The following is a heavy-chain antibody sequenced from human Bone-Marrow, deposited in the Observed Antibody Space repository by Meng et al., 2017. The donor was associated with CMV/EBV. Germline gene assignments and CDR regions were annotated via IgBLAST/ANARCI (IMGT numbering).Heavy chain of an antibody. D-gene: IGHD1-14*01. V-gene: IGHV3-66*01. CDR3: TGDSVLNPNLDY. CDR2: IYRGDNT. J-gene: IGHJ4*02. CDR1: EFTVNSKY. Sequence: VELVGSGGGLGRPGDSLRLSCAASEFTVNSKYMSWVRQAPGKGLEWICIIYRGDNTYYTDSVKGRFTVSRDNSKNIMYLQMSWLRVDDTAVYYCTGDSVLNPNLDYWGQGTLVTVSS.